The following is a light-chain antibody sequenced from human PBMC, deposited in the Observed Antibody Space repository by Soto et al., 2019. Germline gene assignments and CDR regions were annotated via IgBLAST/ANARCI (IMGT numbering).Light chain of an antibody. CDR2: DAS. CDR1: QSINNW. CDR3: QQYASDSPT. Sequence: DTQMTQSPSALSAPVGDRVTIACRASQSINNWLAWYQLKPGKAPKLLIYDASTLESGVPSRFSGSGSGTEFTLTITSLQPDDFATYYCQQYASDSPTFGQGTKVDIK. J-gene: IGKJ1*01. V-gene: IGKV1-5*01.